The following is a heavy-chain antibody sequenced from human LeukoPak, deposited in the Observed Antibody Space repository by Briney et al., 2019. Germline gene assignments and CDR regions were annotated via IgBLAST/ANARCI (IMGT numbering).Heavy chain of an antibody. Sequence: ASVKVSCKASGYTFTGYYMHWVRQAPGRGLEWMGWINPNSGGTNYAQKFQGRVTMTRDTSISTAYMELSRLRSDDTAVYYCARGGPGYSSSWYPDWDYWGQGTLVTVSS. CDR3: ARGGPGYSSSWYPDWDY. CDR2: INPNSGGT. D-gene: IGHD6-13*01. J-gene: IGHJ4*02. V-gene: IGHV1-2*02. CDR1: GYTFTGYY.